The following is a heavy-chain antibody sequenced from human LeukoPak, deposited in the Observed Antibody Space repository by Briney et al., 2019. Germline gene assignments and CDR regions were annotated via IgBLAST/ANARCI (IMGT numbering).Heavy chain of an antibody. D-gene: IGHD3-9*01. CDR3: ARCYYDILSGYWNWFDP. CDR1: GFTFSSYW. J-gene: IGHJ5*02. Sequence: GGSLRLSCAASGFTFSSYWMHWVRQAPGKGLVWVSRINSDGSSTSYADSVKGRFTISRDNAKNTLYLQMNSLRAEDTAVYYCARCYYDILSGYWNWFDPWGQGTLVTVSS. CDR2: INSDGSST. V-gene: IGHV3-74*01.